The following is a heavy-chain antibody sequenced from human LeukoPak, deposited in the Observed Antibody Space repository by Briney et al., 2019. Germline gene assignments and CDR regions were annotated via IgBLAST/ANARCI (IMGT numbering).Heavy chain of an antibody. V-gene: IGHV3-20*04. D-gene: IGHD6-13*01. CDR2: INWNGCST. Sequence: GGSLRLSCATSGFTVSSIYMSWVRQAPGKGLEWVSGINWNGCSTGYADSVKGRFTISRDNAKNSLYLQMNSLRAEDTALYYCARRHDSSSWRGPYDYWGQGTLVTVSS. CDR3: ARRHDSSSWRGPYDY. J-gene: IGHJ4*02. CDR1: GFTVSSIY.